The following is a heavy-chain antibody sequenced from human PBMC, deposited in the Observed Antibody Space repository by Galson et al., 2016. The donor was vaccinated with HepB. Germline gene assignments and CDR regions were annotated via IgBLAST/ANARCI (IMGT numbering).Heavy chain of an antibody. CDR2: ISSSSDTI. CDR3: ARDEWDFAVIGGPYGMDF. V-gene: IGHV3-48*02. D-gene: IGHD1-26*01. CDR1: GFTFKSYS. J-gene: IGHJ6*02. Sequence: SLRLSCATSGFTFKSYSMNWVRQAPGKGLEWVSYISSSSDTIYYADSVKGRFTISRNNVNNLLYLQMNSLRDADTAVYYCARDEWDFAVIGGPYGMDFWGQGTTVTVSS.